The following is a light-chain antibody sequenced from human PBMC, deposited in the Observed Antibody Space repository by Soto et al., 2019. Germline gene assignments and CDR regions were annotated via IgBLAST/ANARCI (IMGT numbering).Light chain of an antibody. V-gene: IGKV1-39*01. CDR1: QSISNY. CDR2: IAS. CDR3: HQSHSTPYT. J-gene: IGKJ2*01. Sequence: DIQMTQSPSPLSASVGDRVTITCRASQSISNYLNWYQQKPGQAPNLLIYIASNLHSGVPSRLSGSGSGTDFTLTISSLQPEDFATYYCHQSHSTPYTFGQGTKVDIK.